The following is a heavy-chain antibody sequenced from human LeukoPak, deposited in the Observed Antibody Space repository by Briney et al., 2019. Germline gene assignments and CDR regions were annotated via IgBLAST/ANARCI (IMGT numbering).Heavy chain of an antibody. J-gene: IGHJ1*01. CDR1: GFTFSSYG. CDR3: ATAHSSSWSKYFQH. V-gene: IGHV3-33*01. CDR2: IWYDGSNK. Sequence: PGGSLRLSCAASGFTFSSYGMHWVRQAPGKGLEWVAVIWYDGSNKYYADSVKGRFTISRDNSKNTLYLQMNSLRAEDTAVYYCATAHSSSWSKYFQHWGQGTLVTVSS. D-gene: IGHD6-13*01.